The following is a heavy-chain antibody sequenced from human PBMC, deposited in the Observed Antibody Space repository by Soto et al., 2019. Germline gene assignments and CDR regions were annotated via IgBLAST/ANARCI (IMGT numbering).Heavy chain of an antibody. V-gene: IGHV4-4*02. CDR2: IYHSGTT. Sequence: SETLSLTCAVSGGSISSTNWWTLVRQSPGRGLEWIGEIYHSGTTNYSPSLESRVNIAVDMSTNHLSLTLISVTAADTAVYYCAFPATADFDYWGKGILVTVSS. D-gene: IGHD6-13*01. J-gene: IGHJ4*02. CDR1: GGSISSTNW. CDR3: AFPATADFDY.